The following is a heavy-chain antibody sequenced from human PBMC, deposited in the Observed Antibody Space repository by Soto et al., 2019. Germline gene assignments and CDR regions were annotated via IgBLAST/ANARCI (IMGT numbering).Heavy chain of an antibody. J-gene: IGHJ5*02. CDR1: GVTLSNAW. Sequence: XGSLRLSSEASGVTLSNAWMSWVRQAPGKGLDWVGRIKSKTDGGTTDYAAPVKGRFTISRDDSKNTLYLQMNSLKTEDTAVYYCTTDGVLRYFDRGGSWGQGNLATVSS. CDR2: IKSKTDGGTT. D-gene: IGHD3-9*01. CDR3: TTDGVLRYFDRGGS. V-gene: IGHV3-15*01.